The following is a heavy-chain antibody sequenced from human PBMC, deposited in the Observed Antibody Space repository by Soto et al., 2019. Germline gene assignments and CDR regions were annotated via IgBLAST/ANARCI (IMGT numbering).Heavy chain of an antibody. CDR3: AKGAARKTYSSNYDY. D-gene: IGHD6-13*01. Sequence: EVQLVESGGVVEQPGGSLRLSCAASGFTFDDYTMQWVRQAPGKGLEWVSLISWDGGSTYYADSVKGRFTISRDNSKNSLYLQMNSLRTEDTALYYCAKGAARKTYSSNYDYWGQGTLVTVSS. CDR1: GFTFDDYT. V-gene: IGHV3-43*01. J-gene: IGHJ4*02. CDR2: ISWDGGST.